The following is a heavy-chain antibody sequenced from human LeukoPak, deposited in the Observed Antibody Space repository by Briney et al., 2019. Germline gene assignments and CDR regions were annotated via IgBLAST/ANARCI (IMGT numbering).Heavy chain of an antibody. CDR3: ARDGSSWYYFGY. CDR1: RFTVSSNY. Sequence: GGSLRLSCGASRFTVSSNYMSWVRQAPGKGLEWVANIKKDGSDKYYVDSVKGRFTISRDNAKNSLYLQMNSLRAEDTAVYYCARDGSSWYYFGYWGQGTLVTVSS. CDR2: IKKDGSDK. D-gene: IGHD3-10*01. J-gene: IGHJ4*02. V-gene: IGHV3-7*01.